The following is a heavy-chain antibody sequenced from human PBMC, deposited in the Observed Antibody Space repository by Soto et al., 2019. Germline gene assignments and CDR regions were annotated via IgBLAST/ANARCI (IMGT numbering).Heavy chain of an antibody. J-gene: IGHJ2*01. CDR3: ARVWTFHWYFDL. D-gene: IGHD1-1*01. CDR2: IYYSGST. Sequence: QVQLQESGPGLVKPSETLSLTRTVSGGSISSYYWSWIRQPPGKGLEWIGYIYYSGSTNPSLKSRVTISVDTSKNQFSLKLSSVTAADTAVYYCARVWTFHWYFDLWGRGTLVTVSS. V-gene: IGHV4-59*01. CDR1: GGSISSYY.